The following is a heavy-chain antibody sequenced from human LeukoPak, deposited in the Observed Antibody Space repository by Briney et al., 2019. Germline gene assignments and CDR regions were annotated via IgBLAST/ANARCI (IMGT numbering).Heavy chain of an antibody. D-gene: IGHD3-22*01. CDR3: ARHDSSGYYYGYDAFDI. Sequence: GESLKISCKGSGYSFTSYWIGWVRQMPGKGLEWMGIIYPGDSDTRYSPSFQGQVTISADKSISTAYLQWSSLKASDTAMYYCARHDSSGYYYGYDAFDIWGQGTVVTVSS. J-gene: IGHJ3*02. CDR2: IYPGDSDT. V-gene: IGHV5-51*01. CDR1: GYSFTSYW.